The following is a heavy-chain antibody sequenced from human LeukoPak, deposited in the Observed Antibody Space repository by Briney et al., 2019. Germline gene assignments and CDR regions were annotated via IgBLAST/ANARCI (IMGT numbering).Heavy chain of an antibody. CDR1: GGSISGSY. V-gene: IGHV4-59*01. J-gene: IGHJ4*02. Sequence: SETLSLTCTVSGGSISGSYWSWIRQPPGKGLEWIGYIFYSGSTNYNPSLKSRVTVSVDTSKNQFSLKLSSVTAADTALYYCARGGGYDRGEFDYWGQGTLVTVSS. CDR2: IFYSGST. D-gene: IGHD5-12*01. CDR3: ARGGGYDRGEFDY.